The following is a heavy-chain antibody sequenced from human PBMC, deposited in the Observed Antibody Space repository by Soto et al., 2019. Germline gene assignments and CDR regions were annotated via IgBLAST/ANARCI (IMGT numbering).Heavy chain of an antibody. D-gene: IGHD2-2*01. CDR2: IIPIFGTA. Sequence: SVKVSCKASGGTFSSYAISWVRQAPGQGLEWMGGIIPIFGTANYAQKFQGRVTMTRDTSISTAYMDLRSLISDDTAVYYCARVRRSPYAMDVWGQGTTVTVSS. CDR1: GGTFSSYA. V-gene: IGHV1-69*05. CDR3: ARVRRSPYAMDV. J-gene: IGHJ6*02.